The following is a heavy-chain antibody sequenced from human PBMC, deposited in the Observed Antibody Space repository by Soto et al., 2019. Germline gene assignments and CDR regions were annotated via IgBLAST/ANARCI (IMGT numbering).Heavy chain of an antibody. CDR3: AREDDFWSGPGLRGNGMDV. CDR2: IYYSGST. Sequence: PSETLSLTCTVSGGSISSGDYYWSWIRQPPGKGLEWIGYIYYSGSTYYNPSLKSRVTISVDTSKNQFSLKLSSVTAADTAVYYCAREDDFWSGPGLRGNGMDVWGQGNTVTVSS. V-gene: IGHV4-30-4*01. CDR1: GGSISSGDYY. D-gene: IGHD3-3*01. J-gene: IGHJ6*02.